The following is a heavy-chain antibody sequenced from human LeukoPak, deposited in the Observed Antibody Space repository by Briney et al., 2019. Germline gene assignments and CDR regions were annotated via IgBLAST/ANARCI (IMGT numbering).Heavy chain of an antibody. D-gene: IGHD3-3*01. CDR2: ISSSSSTI. Sequence: GGSLRLSCAASGFTFSSYAVNWVRQAPGKGLEWVAYISSSSSTIYYTDSVKGRFTISRDNAKNSLYVQMNSLRDEDAAVYYCARELTIFGVVIQRYDTFDIWGQGTMVTVSS. CDR3: ARELTIFGVVIQRYDTFDI. CDR1: GFTFSSYA. J-gene: IGHJ3*02. V-gene: IGHV3-48*02.